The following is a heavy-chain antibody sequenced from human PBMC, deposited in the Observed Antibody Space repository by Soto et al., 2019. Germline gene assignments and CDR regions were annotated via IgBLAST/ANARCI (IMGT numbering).Heavy chain of an antibody. CDR2: INPSGGST. CDR1: GYTFTSYG. Sequence: ASVKVSCKASGYTFTSYGISWVRQAPGQGLEWMGRINPSGGSTSYAQKFQGRVTMTRDTSTSTVYMELSSLRSEDTAVYYCARDLTGINYAINDAFDIWGQGTMVTVSS. D-gene: IGHD1-20*01. J-gene: IGHJ3*02. CDR3: ARDLTGINYAINDAFDI. V-gene: IGHV1-46*01.